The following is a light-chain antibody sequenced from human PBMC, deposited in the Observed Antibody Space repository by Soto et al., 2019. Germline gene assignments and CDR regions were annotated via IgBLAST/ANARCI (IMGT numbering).Light chain of an antibody. Sequence: DIQMTQSPSTLSASVGDRVTITCRASQSISSWLAWYQQKPGKAPKLLIYKASSLESGVPSRFSGSGSGTEFTLTISSLQPDDFATYYCNQYNSYWTFGQGTKVEIK. CDR1: QSISSW. CDR3: NQYNSYWT. V-gene: IGKV1-5*03. J-gene: IGKJ1*01. CDR2: KAS.